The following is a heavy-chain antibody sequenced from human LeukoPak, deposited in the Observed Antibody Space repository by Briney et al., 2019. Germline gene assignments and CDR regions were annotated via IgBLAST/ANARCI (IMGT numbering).Heavy chain of an antibody. CDR1: GFTFSSYR. CDR3: ARGDGYNLLNY. D-gene: IGHD5-24*01. CDR2: INNDGSNT. V-gene: IGHV3-74*01. J-gene: IGHJ4*02. Sequence: GGSLRLSCAASGFTFSSYRMHWVRHAPGKGLVWVSRINNDGSNTIYADSVKGRFTISRDNAKNTLYLQMNSLRAEDTAVYYCARGDGYNLLNYWGQGTLVTVSS.